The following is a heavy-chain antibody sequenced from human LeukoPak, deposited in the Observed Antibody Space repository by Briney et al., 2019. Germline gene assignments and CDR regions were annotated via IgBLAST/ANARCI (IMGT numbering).Heavy chain of an antibody. CDR3: ARDRRAPSQITMIVVVIGDYYGMDV. D-gene: IGHD3-22*01. J-gene: IGHJ6*02. V-gene: IGHV1-18*01. CDR1: GYTFTSYG. Sequence: AASVKVSCKASGYTFTSYGISWVRQAPGQGLEWMGWISAYNGNTNYAQKLQGRVTMTTDTSTSTAYMELRSLRSDDTAVYYCARDRRAPSQITMIVVVIGDYYGMDVWGQGTTVTVSS. CDR2: ISAYNGNT.